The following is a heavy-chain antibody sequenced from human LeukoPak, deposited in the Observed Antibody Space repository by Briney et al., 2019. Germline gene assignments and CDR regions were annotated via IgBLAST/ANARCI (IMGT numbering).Heavy chain of an antibody. CDR3: AKNFMVNRYIDS. CDR1: GFIFTNHA. CDR2: ISGGGRTT. Sequence: GGSLRLSCAASGFIFTNHAMSWVRQAPGKGLQWVSVISGGGRTTEYADSVKGRFTISRENSQNTVSLQMNSLRVEDTGLYYCAKNFMVNRYIDSWGQGTQVTVSS. D-gene: IGHD1-14*01. V-gene: IGHV3-23*01. J-gene: IGHJ4*02.